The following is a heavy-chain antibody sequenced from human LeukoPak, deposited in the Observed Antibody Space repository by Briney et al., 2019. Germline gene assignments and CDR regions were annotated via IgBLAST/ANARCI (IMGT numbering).Heavy chain of an antibody. D-gene: IGHD3/OR15-3a*01. CDR1: GYTFTSYA. V-gene: IGHV1-69*04. J-gene: IGHJ4*02. Sequence: SVKVSCKASGYTFTSYAISWVRQAPGQGLEWMGRIIPILGIANHAQKFQGRVTMTRDTSTTTVYMELSSLRSEDTAVYYCAKGGTWTIYYFDYWGQGTLVTVSS. CDR2: IIPILGIA. CDR3: AKGGTWTIYYFDY.